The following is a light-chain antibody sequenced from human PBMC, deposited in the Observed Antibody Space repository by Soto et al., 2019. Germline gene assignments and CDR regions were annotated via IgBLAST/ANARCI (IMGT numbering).Light chain of an antibody. CDR1: SSNVGYNS. CDR3: GAWDNSLSVYV. V-gene: IGLV1-51*01. Sequence: QSLLTQPPSVSAAPGQEVTISCSGSSSNVGYNSVSWYQQLPGTAPKLLIYDNNKRPSGIPARFSGSKSGTSATLGITGLQTGDEADYYCGAWDNSLSVYVFGSGTKLTVL. CDR2: DNN. J-gene: IGLJ1*01.